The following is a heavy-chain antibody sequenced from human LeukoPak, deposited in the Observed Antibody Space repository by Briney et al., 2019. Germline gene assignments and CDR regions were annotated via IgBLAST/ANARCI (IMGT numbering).Heavy chain of an antibody. CDR1: GFTFSSYS. Sequence: GRSLRLSCAASGFTFSSYSMNWVRQAPGKGLEWVSYISSSSSTIYYADSVKGRFTISRDNAKNSLYLQMNSLRDEDTAVYYCARDRKCSSTSCYLVDYFDYWGQGTLVTVSS. CDR3: ARDRKCSSTSCYLVDYFDY. V-gene: IGHV3-48*02. CDR2: ISSSSSTI. J-gene: IGHJ4*02. D-gene: IGHD2-2*01.